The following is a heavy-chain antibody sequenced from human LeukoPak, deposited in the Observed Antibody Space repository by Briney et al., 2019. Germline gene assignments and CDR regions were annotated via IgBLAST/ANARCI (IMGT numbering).Heavy chain of an antibody. Sequence: SETLSPTCTVSGGSISSSSYYWGWIRQPPGKGLEWIGSIYYSGSTYYNPSLKSRVTISVDTSKNQFSLKLSSVTAADTAVYYCAKADKYCSSTSCLGFDPWGQGTLVTVSS. CDR1: GGSISSSSYY. CDR2: IYYSGST. D-gene: IGHD2-2*01. V-gene: IGHV4-39*07. CDR3: AKADKYCSSTSCLGFDP. J-gene: IGHJ5*02.